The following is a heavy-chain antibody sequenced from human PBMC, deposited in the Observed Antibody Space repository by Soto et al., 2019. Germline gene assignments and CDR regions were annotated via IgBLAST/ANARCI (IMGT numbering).Heavy chain of an antibody. CDR1: GYTFTSYA. CDR2: INAGNGNT. J-gene: IGHJ6*03. V-gene: IGHV1-3*01. D-gene: IGHD3-3*01. CDR3: ARIPHPPSDFWNSFPPYNMDG. Sequence: ASVKVSCKASGYTFTSYAMHWVRQAPGQRLEWMGWINAGNGNTKYSQKFQGRVTITRDTSASTAYMELSSLRSEDTAVYYCARIPHPPSDFWNSFPPYNMDGWGKGTTVTVSS.